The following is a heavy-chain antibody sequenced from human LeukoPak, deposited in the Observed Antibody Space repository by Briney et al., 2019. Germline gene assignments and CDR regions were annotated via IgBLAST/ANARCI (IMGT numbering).Heavy chain of an antibody. Sequence: RGSLRLSCAASGFPFKTYHMNWVRQSPGKGLEWVAMITTTFYNYYADSVKGRFTISRDNAKNSLYLQMNSPRAEDTAVYYCTRDQLLEYDSDEAFDLWGQGTMVTVSS. J-gene: IGHJ3*01. CDR1: GFPFKTYH. V-gene: IGHV3-21*01. CDR2: MITTTFYN. D-gene: IGHD3-22*01. CDR3: TRDQLLEYDSDEAFDL.